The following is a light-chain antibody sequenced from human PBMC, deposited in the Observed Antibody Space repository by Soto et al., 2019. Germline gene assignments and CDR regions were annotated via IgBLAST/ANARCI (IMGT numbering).Light chain of an antibody. CDR2: DLT. CDR1: SGDIGGHKY. CDR3: TSYTTSLYA. J-gene: IGLJ1*01. Sequence: QSVLTQPASVSGSPGQSITISCSGSSGDIGGHKYVSWYQKHPGKAPKLIIYDLTNRPSGVSNRFSGSKSGNTASLTFFGFQAEDEADYYCTSYTTSLYAFGSGTKVTAL. V-gene: IGLV2-14*01.